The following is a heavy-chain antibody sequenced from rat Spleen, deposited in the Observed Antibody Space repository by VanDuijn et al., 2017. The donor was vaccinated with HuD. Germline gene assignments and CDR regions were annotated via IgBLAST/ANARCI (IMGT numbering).Heavy chain of an antibody. CDR3: ARGYDFDY. J-gene: IGHJ2*01. CDR2: ISYDSTST. CDR1: GFTFSDYY. D-gene: IGHD2-2*01. V-gene: IGHV5-29*01. Sequence: EVQLVESDGGLVQPGRSLKLSCSASGFTFSDYYMAWVRQAPTKGLEWVAIISYDSTSTYYRDSVKGRLTISRDNAKSTLYLQMDSLRSEDTASYYCARGYDFDYWGQGVMVTVSS.